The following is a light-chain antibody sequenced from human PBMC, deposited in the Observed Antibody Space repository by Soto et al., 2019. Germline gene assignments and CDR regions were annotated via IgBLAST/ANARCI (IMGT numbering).Light chain of an antibody. J-gene: IGKJ2*01. V-gene: IGKV1-39*01. CDR3: QQSYSTPYT. CDR1: QSISSH. CDR2: AAS. Sequence: DIQMTQSPSSLSASVGDRVTITCRASQSISSHLNWYQQKPGKAPKLLIYAASSLQSGVPSRFSGSGSGTDFTLTISSLQPEDFVTYYCQQSYSTPYTFGQGTKVDIK.